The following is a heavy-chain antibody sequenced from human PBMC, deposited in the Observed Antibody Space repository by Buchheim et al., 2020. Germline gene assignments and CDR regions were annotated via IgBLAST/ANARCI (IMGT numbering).Heavy chain of an antibody. V-gene: IGHV3-7*01. CDR1: GFTFTTYW. CDR2: IKQDGSEK. CDR3: ARRRGDHTHYYFDY. Sequence: EVQLVESGGGLVQPGGSLRLPCGASGFTFTTYWMSWVRQAPGKGLEWLANIKQDGSEKYYVDSVKGRFTISRDNAKNSLYLQMNSLRAGDTAVYYCARRRGDHTHYYFDYWGQGTL. J-gene: IGHJ4*02. D-gene: IGHD5-24*01.